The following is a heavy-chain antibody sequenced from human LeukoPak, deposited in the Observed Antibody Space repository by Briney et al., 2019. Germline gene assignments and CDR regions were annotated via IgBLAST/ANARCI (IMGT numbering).Heavy chain of an antibody. J-gene: IGHJ4*02. CDR2: IYDSGST. CDR1: GGSXSSGGYY. Sequence: TLXLTCTXSGGSXSSGGYYWSWIRQHSGRGLEWIGYIYDSGSTYYNPSLKSRVTISVDTSKNHFSLKLSSVTAADTAVYYCARVTMIVVVIDYWGQGTLVTVSS. CDR3: ARVTMIVVVIDY. D-gene: IGHD3-22*01. V-gene: IGHV4-31*03.